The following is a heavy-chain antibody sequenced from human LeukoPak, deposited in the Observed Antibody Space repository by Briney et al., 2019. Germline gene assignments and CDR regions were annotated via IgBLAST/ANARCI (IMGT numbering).Heavy chain of an antibody. D-gene: IGHD4-17*01. V-gene: IGHV4-59*01. CDR3: ARANPYGDYVRGTFDY. Sequence: SETLSLTCTVSGGSISSYYWRWIRQPPGKGLEWIGYIYYSGSTNYNPSLKSRVTISVDTSKNQFSLKLSSVTAADTAVYYCARANPYGDYVRGTFDYWGQGTLVTVSS. CDR1: GGSISSYY. J-gene: IGHJ4*02. CDR2: IYYSGST.